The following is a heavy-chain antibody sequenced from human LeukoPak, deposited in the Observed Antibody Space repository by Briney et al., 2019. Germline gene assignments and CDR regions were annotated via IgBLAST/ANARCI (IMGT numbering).Heavy chain of an antibody. V-gene: IGHV4-34*01. Sequence: SETLSLTCTVSGGSISSYYWSWIRQPPGKGLEWIGEINHSGSTNYNPSLKSRVTISVDTSKNQFSLKLSSVTAADTAVYYCARPPRSCSSTSCYRVWFDPWGQGTLVTVSP. CDR2: INHSGST. CDR3: ARPPRSCSSTSCYRVWFDP. D-gene: IGHD2-2*01. J-gene: IGHJ5*02. CDR1: GGSISSYY.